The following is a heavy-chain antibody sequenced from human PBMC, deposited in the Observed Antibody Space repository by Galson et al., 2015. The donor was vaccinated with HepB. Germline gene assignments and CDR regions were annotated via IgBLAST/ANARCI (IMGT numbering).Heavy chain of an antibody. V-gene: IGHV1-69*04. CDR1: GGTFSSYA. Sequence: SVKVSCKASGGTFSSYAISWVRQAPGQGLEWMGRIIPILGIANYAQKFQGRVTITADKSTSTAYMELSSLRSEDTAVYYCARDVRIVGATTSPVESDDYWGQGTLVTVSS. D-gene: IGHD1-26*01. CDR3: ARDVRIVGATTSPVESDDY. J-gene: IGHJ4*02. CDR2: IIPILGIA.